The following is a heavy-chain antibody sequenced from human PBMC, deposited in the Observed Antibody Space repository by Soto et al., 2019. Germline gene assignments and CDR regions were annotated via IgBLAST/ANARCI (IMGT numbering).Heavy chain of an antibody. Sequence: EVHLLESGGGLVQPGGSLRLSCVASGFTFSSYAMNWVRQAPGKGLEWVSTINSNGASTFYADSVKGRFTISRDNSKSTLYLQMNSLRAEDTAMYYCAKDPLYALGNWFDPWGQGILVTVSS. CDR2: INSNGAST. D-gene: IGHD4-17*01. CDR1: GFTFSSYA. V-gene: IGHV3-23*01. J-gene: IGHJ5*02. CDR3: AKDPLYALGNWFDP.